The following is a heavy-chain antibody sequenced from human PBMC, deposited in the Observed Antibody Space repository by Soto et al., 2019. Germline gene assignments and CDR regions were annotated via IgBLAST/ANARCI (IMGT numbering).Heavy chain of an antibody. CDR2: ISYDGSNK. CDR1: GFTFSSYA. J-gene: IGHJ6*02. D-gene: IGHD2-2*01. CDR3: ASLYCSSTSCLDV. Sequence: PGGSLRLSCAASGFTFSSYAMHWVRQAPGKGLEWVAVISYDGSNKYYADSVKSRFTISRDNSKNTLYLQMNSLRAEDTAVYYCASLYCSSTSCLDVWGQGTTVTVSS. V-gene: IGHV3-30-3*01.